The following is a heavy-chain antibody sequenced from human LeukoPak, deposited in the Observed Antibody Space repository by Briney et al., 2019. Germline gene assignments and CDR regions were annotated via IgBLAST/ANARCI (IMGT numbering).Heavy chain of an antibody. Sequence: GGSLRLSCVAYNFTFTAYNMNWVRRAAGKGLEWISYINYSRNKISYADSVKGRFSVSRDNDKNAVYLQMNSLTDEDTAIYYCARDWGYGYSDQWGQGTLVTVSS. CDR3: ARDWGYGYSDQ. CDR1: NFTFTAYN. CDR2: INYSRNKI. V-gene: IGHV3-48*02. J-gene: IGHJ4*02. D-gene: IGHD4-4*01.